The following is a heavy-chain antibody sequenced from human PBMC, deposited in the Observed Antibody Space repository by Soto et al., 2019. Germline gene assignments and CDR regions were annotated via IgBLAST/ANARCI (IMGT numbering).Heavy chain of an antibody. CDR2: IIPIFGTA. CDR3: ARGAVPAASIDY. Sequence: ASVKVSCKASGGTFSSYAISWVRQAPGQGLEWMGGIIPIFGTANYAQKFQGRVTITADKSTSTAYMELSSLRSEDTAVYYCARGAVPAASIDYWGQGTLVTVSS. D-gene: IGHD2-2*01. J-gene: IGHJ4*02. V-gene: IGHV1-69*06. CDR1: GGTFSSYA.